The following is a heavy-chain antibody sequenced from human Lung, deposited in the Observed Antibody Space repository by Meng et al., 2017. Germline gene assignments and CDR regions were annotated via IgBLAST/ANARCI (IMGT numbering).Heavy chain of an antibody. D-gene: IGHD6-13*01. CDR2: ISVKNGEA. J-gene: IGHJ2*01. CDR3: ARYVPNGSFWYYDF. V-gene: IGHV1-18*01. CDR1: VYSFTNYD. Sequence: QGPLLQSGCDAKKPGASMKISCTASVYSFTNYDSSWGRQAPGQGLEWMGWISVKNGEAKYPQNFQGRVTMTTDTTTSTAYMELRSLTSDDTAVYYCARYVPNGSFWYYDFWGRGTPVTVSS.